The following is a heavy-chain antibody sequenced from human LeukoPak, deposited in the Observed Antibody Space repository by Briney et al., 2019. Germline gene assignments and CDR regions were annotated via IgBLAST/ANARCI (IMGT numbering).Heavy chain of an antibody. Sequence: PGGSLKLSCAASGFTFSSYGMHWVRQAPGKGLEWVAVIWYDGSNKYYADSVKGRFTISRDNSKNTLYLQMNSLRAEDTALYYCARDRAASYVDYWGQGTLVTVSS. CDR1: GFTFSSYG. CDR2: IWYDGSNK. J-gene: IGHJ4*02. D-gene: IGHD2-15*01. CDR3: ARDRAASYVDY. V-gene: IGHV3-33*01.